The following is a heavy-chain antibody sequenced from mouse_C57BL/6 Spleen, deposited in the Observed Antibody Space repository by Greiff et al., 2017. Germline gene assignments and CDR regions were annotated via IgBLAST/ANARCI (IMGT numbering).Heavy chain of an antibody. CDR2: IYPSDSET. D-gene: IGHD2-1*01. CDR3: ARRGGNPYFDD. J-gene: IGHJ2*01. V-gene: IGHV1-61*01. Sequence: VKLQQPGAELVRPGSSVKLSCKASGYTFTSYWLDWVKQRPGQGLEWIGNIYPSDSETHYNQKFKDKATLTVDNASSTAYMQLSSLTSEDSAVYYCARRGGNPYFDDWGQGTTLTVSS. CDR1: GYTFTSYW.